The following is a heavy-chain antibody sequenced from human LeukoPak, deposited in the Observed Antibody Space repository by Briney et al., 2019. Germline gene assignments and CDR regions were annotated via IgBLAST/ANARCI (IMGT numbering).Heavy chain of an antibody. V-gene: IGHV3-30*18. CDR2: ISYDGNNH. D-gene: IGHD3-10*01. CDR3: AKGRTRGNAANDAFDV. J-gene: IGHJ3*01. Sequence: GGSLRLSCAAAGFTFSSFAMHWVRQGPGKGLEWVAVISYDGNNHDSADSVKGRYTISRDNSKNTLYLQMNSLTPEDTAVYYCAKGRTRGNAANDAFDVWGQGTLVTVSP. CDR1: GFTFSSFA.